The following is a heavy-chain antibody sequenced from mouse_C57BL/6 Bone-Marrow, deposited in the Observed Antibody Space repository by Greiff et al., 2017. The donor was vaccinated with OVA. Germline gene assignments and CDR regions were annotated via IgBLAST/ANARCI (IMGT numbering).Heavy chain of an antibody. V-gene: IGHV10-1*01. CDR3: VRQGFAY. CDR1: GFSFNTYA. J-gene: IGHJ3*01. CDR2: IRSKSNNYAT. Sequence: EVQLVESGGGLVQPKGSLKLSCAASGFSFNTYAMNWVRQAPGKGLEWVASIRSKSNNYATYYADSVKDRFTISRDDTESMLYLQVNNLNTDATALYYCVRQGFAYWGQGTLVTVSA.